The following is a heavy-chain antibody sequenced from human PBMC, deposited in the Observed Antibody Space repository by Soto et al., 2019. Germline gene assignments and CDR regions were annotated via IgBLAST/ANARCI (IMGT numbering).Heavy chain of an antibody. CDR2: ISGDGRTT. CDR1: GFTFTNYW. J-gene: IGHJ4*02. V-gene: IGHV3-74*01. CDR3: ARRDWNGGYCDF. Sequence: EVQLVESGGGLVQPAGSLRLSCAASGFTFTNYWMHWVRQVPGKGLVWVSRISGDGRTTHYADFAKSRFTISRDNAKNTVYLQMNSLRVEDTATYYCARRDWNGGYCDFWGQGVLVMVSS. D-gene: IGHD1-1*01.